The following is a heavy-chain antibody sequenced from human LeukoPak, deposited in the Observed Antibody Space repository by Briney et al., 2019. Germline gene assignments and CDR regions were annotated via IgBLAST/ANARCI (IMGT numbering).Heavy chain of an antibody. D-gene: IGHD6-13*01. CDR1: GGSFRGYY. CDR3: ARGRISSWYYYYMDV. Sequence: PSETLSLTCAVYGGSFRGYYWGWIRHPPGKGLEWIGEINHSGSTNYNPSLKSRVTISVDTSKNQFSLKLSSVTAADTAVYYCARGRISSWYYYYMDVWGKGTTVTVSS. J-gene: IGHJ6*03. CDR2: INHSGST. V-gene: IGHV4-34*01.